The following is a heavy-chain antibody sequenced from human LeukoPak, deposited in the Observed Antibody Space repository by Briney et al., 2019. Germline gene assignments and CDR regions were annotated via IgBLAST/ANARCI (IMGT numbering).Heavy chain of an antibody. Sequence: PGGSLRLSCVASGFSFTNAWMNWVRQAPGKGLEWVGRIKSKTNGGTTDYGAPVNGRFNISRDDSKDTLYLQINSLKTEDTAVYYCPEDVGGSRGGNEGVFDIGAQGKRVIVFS. CDR1: GFSFTNAW. CDR2: IKSKTNGGTT. CDR3: PEDVGGSRGGNEGVFDI. J-gene: IGHJ3*02. V-gene: IGHV3-15*07. D-gene: IGHD1-1*01.